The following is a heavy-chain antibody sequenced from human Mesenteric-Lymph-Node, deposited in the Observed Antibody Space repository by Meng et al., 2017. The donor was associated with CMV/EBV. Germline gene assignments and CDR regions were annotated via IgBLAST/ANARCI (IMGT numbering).Heavy chain of an antibody. V-gene: IGHV3-21*01. CDR2: ISSSSSYI. D-gene: IGHD2-2*01. Sequence: ASGFTFSSYSMNWVRQAPGKGLEWVSSISSSSSYIYYADSVKGRFTISRDNAKNSLYLQMNSLRAEDTAVYYCARDDCSSTSCPKDYWGQGTLVTVSS. J-gene: IGHJ4*02. CDR3: ARDDCSSTSCPKDY. CDR1: GFTFSSYS.